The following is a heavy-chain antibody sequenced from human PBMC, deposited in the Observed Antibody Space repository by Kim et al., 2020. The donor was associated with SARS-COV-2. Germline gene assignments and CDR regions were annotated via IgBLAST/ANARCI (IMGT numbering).Heavy chain of an antibody. V-gene: IGHV3-30*09. D-gene: IGHD6-19*01. J-gene: IGHJ4*02. CDR3: ASTGSGWFFEY. Sequence: NKYYADTVKGRYAITRDNAKNRLDLQMNSMRAEDTTVDYCASTGSGWFFEYWGQKTLVTVSS. CDR2: NK.